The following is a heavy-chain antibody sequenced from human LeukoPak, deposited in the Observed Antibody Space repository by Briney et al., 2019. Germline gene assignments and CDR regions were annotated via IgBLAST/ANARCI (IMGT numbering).Heavy chain of an antibody. CDR1: GGTFRNYA. Sequence: SVTVSFKPTGGTFRNYAISWVRQAPGQGLEGLGWMIPLDGVNDYAQGFQGRLTISADKSTTTVYMELSSLRSDDAAVYYCARELLGTTAFHMWGQGTAVTVSS. D-gene: IGHD1-14*01. CDR2: MIPLDGVN. V-gene: IGHV1-69*10. CDR3: ARELLGTTAFHM. J-gene: IGHJ3*02.